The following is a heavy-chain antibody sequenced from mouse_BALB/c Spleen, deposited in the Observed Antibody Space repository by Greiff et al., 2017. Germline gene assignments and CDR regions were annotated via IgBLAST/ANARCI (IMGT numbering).Heavy chain of an antibody. V-gene: IGHV1-14*01. D-gene: IGHD2-14*01. CDR2: INPYNDGT. J-gene: IGHJ3*01. Sequence: VHVKQSGPELVKPGASVKMSCKASGYTFTSYVMHWVKQKPGQGLEWIGYINPYNDGTKYNEKFKGKATLTSDKSSSTAYMELSSLTSEDSAVYYCARKEYDGGFAYWGQGTLVTVSA. CDR3: ARKEYDGGFAY. CDR1: GYTFTSYV.